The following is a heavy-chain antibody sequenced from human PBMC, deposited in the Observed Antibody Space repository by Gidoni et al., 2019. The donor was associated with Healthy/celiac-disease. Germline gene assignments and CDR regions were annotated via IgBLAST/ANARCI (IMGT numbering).Heavy chain of an antibody. Sequence: EVQLVESGGGLVQPGGSLRLSCAASGFTFSSYEMNWVRQAPGKGLEWVSYISSSGSTIYYADSVKGRFTISRDNAKNSLYLQMNSLRAEDTAVYYCARDSPREWHPSMDVWGQGTTVTVSS. D-gene: IGHD3-3*01. CDR3: ARDSPREWHPSMDV. J-gene: IGHJ6*02. CDR1: GFTFSSYE. V-gene: IGHV3-48*03. CDR2: ISSSGSTI.